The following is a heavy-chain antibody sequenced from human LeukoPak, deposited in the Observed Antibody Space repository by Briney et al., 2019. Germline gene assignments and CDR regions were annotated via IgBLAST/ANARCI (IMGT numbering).Heavy chain of an antibody. J-gene: IGHJ4*02. CDR3: ARDPSGSYRYFDY. CDR2: MSGSGGST. CDR1: GFAFSSYA. V-gene: IGHV3-23*01. D-gene: IGHD1-26*01. Sequence: GGSLRLSCAASGFAFSSYAMSWVRQAPGKGLEWVSGMSGSGGSTYYADSVKGRFTISRDNSKNMLYLQMNSLRAEDTAVYYCARDPSGSYRYFDYWGQGTLVTVSS.